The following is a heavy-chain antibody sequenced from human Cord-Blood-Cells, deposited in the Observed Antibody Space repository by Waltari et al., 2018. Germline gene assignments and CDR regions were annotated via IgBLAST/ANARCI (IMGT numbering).Heavy chain of an antibody. CDR2: IYYSGST. CDR1: GGPISSSSYH. D-gene: IGHD6-13*01. Sequence: QLQLQESGPGLVKPSETLSLTCTVSGGPISSSSYHWGWIRQPPGKGLEWIGSIYYSGSTYYNPSLKSRVTISVDTSKNQFSLKLSSVTAADTAVYYCAHHSPRSSSSFDYWGQGTLVTVSS. CDR3: AHHSPRSSSSFDY. V-gene: IGHV4-39*07. J-gene: IGHJ4*02.